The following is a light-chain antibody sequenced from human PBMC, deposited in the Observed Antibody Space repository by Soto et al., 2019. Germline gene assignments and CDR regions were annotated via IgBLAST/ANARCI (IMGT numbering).Light chain of an antibody. J-gene: IGKJ3*01. CDR2: GAS. CDR1: PSVSSSY. Sequence: EIVLTQSPGTLSLSPGERATLSCRASPSVSSSYLAWYQQKPGQAPRLLIYGASSMATGIPGRFSGSGSGTGSTLTISRLETVSLAEDYCQQDGCCPFTIGTGTKVDIK. V-gene: IGKV3-20*01. CDR3: QQDGCCPFT.